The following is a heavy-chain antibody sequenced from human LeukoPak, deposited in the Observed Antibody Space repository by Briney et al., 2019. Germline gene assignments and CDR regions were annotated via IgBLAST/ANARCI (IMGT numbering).Heavy chain of an antibody. CDR1: EFKFSDYT. CDR3: ARGTTYYGILTGYVGAFDI. V-gene: IGHV3-48*04. J-gene: IGHJ3*02. CDR2: ITSSGGTI. D-gene: IGHD3-9*01. Sequence: GDSLRLSYAASEFKFSDYTMNWVRQVPGKGLEWVSSITSSGGTIYYADSVKGRFTLSRDNANNSLYLQMNSLRAEDAAVYYCARGTTYYGILTGYVGAFDIWGQGTLVTVSS.